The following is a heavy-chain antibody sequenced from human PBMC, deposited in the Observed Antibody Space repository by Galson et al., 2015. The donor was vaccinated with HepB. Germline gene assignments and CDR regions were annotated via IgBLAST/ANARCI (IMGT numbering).Heavy chain of an antibody. CDR3: AKGNPIAVAGTINY. D-gene: IGHD6-19*01. CDR2: ISYDGSNK. J-gene: IGHJ4*02. V-gene: IGHV3-30*18. Sequence: SLRLSCAASGFTFSSYCMHWVRQAPGKGLEWVAVISYDGSNKYYADSVKGRFTITRDNSKNTLYLQMNSLRAEDTAVYYCAKGNPIAVAGTINYWGQGTLVTVSS. CDR1: GFTFSSYC.